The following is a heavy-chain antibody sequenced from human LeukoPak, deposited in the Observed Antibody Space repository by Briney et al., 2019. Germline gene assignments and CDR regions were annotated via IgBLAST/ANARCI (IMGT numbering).Heavy chain of an antibody. V-gene: IGHV5-51*01. J-gene: IGHJ4*02. D-gene: IGHD5-18*01. Sequence: GESLKISCKGSGYSFTSYWIGRVRQMPGKGLEWMGIIYPGDSDTRYSPSFRGQVTISADKSISTAYLQWSSLKASDTAMYYCARHPSTRDTAMVGFDYWGQGTLVTVSS. CDR1: GYSFTSYW. CDR2: IYPGDSDT. CDR3: ARHPSTRDTAMVGFDY.